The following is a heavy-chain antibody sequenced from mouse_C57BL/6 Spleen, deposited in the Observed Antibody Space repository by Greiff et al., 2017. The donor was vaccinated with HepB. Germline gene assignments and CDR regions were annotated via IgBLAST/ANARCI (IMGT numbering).Heavy chain of an antibody. CDR1: GYTFTSYW. V-gene: IGHV1-50*01. CDR2: IDPSDSYT. Sequence: QVHVKQPGAELVKPGASVKLSCKASGYTFTSYWMQWVKQRPGQGLEWIGEIDPSDSYTNYNQKFKGKATLTVDTSSSTAYMQLSSLTSEDSAVYYCARGDGLYWYFDVWGTGTTVTVSS. D-gene: IGHD2-3*01. CDR3: ARGDGLYWYFDV. J-gene: IGHJ1*03.